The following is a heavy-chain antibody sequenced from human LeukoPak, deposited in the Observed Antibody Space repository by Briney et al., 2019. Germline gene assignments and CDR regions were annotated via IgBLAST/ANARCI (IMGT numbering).Heavy chain of an antibody. J-gene: IGHJ3*02. D-gene: IGHD2-15*01. Sequence: GGSLRLSCAASGFTVSSNYMSWVRQAPGKGLEWVSVIYSGGSTYYADSVKGRFTISRDNSKNTLYLQMNSLRAEDTAVYYCAREGYCSGGSCYGRAFDIWGQGTMVTVSS. CDR2: IYSGGST. CDR1: GFTVSSNY. CDR3: AREGYCSGGSCYGRAFDI. V-gene: IGHV3-53*01.